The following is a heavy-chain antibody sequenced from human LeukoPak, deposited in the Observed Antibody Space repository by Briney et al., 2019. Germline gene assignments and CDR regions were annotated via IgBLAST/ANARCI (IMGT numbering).Heavy chain of an antibody. V-gene: IGHV4-34*01. CDR2: INHSGST. Sequence: SETLSLTCAVYGGSFSGYYWSWIRQPPGKGLEWIGEINHSGSTNYNPSLKSRVTISVDTSKNQFSLKLSSVTAADTAAYYCARDPLKYSSGWYRWYFDLWSRGTLVTVSS. J-gene: IGHJ2*01. CDR3: ARDPLKYSSGWYRWYFDL. D-gene: IGHD6-19*01. CDR1: GGSFSGYY.